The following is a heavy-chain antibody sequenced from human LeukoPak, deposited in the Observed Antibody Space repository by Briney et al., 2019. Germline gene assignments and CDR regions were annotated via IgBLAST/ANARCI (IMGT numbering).Heavy chain of an antibody. V-gene: IGHV3-23*01. CDR3: AKTHYDLLDV. CDR2: IGSGGKM. CDR1: GFSISGRD. Sequence: GGSLRLSCTVSGFSISGRDMTWGRQAPGKGLEWVSSIGSGGKMFYTDSVKGRFTVSRDTSKNTLFLQMNSLRAEDTGTYYCAKTHYDLLDVWGQGTTVTVSS. J-gene: IGHJ6*02. D-gene: IGHD5-12*01.